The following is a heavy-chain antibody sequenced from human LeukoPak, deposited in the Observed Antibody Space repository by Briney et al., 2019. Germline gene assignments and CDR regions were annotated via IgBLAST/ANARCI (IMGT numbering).Heavy chain of an antibody. D-gene: IGHD2-15*01. CDR2: ISAYNGNT. J-gene: IGHJ4*02. V-gene: IGHV1-18*01. CDR1: GYTFTSYG. CDR3: ARDLSYCSGGSCYENGY. Sequence: GASVKVSCKASGYTFTSYGISWVRQAPGQGLEWMGWISAYNGNTNYAQKLQGRVTMTTDTSTSTAYMELRSLRSDDTAVYYCARDLSYCSGGSCYENGYWGQGTLVTVSP.